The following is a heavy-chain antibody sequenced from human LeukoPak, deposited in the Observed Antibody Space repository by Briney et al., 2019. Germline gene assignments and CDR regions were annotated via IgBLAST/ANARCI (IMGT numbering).Heavy chain of an antibody. V-gene: IGHV1-46*01. Sequence: ASVKVSCKASGYTFTSYYMHWVRQAPGQGLEWMGIINPSGGSTSYAQKFQGRVTMTEDASTDTAYMELSSLRSEDTAMYYCATVIDGHMVRGIIIEGYWFDPWGQGTLVTVSS. D-gene: IGHD3-10*01. CDR1: GYTFTSYY. CDR3: ATVIDGHMVRGIIIEGYWFDP. J-gene: IGHJ5*02. CDR2: INPSGGST.